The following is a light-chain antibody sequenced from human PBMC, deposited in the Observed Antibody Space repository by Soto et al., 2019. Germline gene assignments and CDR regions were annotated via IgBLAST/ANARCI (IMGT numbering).Light chain of an antibody. CDR1: QAIGNS. Sequence: DIQMTQSPSSLSASVGDSVTITCRTSQAIGNSLNWYQQRPGKAPSLLVYGTSTLQSGVPSRFSGSGSGTDFTLTISSLQREDFATYYCQQSYSSSWTFGHGTKVEI. V-gene: IGKV1-39*01. CDR3: QQSYSSSWT. CDR2: GTS. J-gene: IGKJ1*01.